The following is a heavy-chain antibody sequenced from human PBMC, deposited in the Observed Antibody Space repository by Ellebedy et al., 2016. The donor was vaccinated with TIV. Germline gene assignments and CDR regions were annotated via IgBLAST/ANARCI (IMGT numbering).Heavy chain of an antibody. CDR3: AKYSGSYYKFDH. V-gene: IGHV3-30*18. D-gene: IGHD1-26*01. J-gene: IGHJ4*02. CDR2: ISYDGSDK. CDR1: GFTFRSYG. Sequence: GESLKISCAASGFTFRSYGMHWVRQAPGRGLEWLAVISYDGSDKSYGDSVKGRFTISRDNSKNTLYLPMNSLRVEDTAVYYCAKYSGSYYKFDHWGQGTLVTVSS.